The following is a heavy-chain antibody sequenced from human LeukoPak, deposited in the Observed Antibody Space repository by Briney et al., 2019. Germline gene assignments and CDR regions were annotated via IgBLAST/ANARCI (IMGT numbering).Heavy chain of an antibody. Sequence: SQTLSLSCTVSGGSISSGSYYWSWIRQPAGKGLEWIGRIYTSGSTNYNPSLNSRVTISVDTSKNQFSLKLSSVTAADTAVYYCAIHSAMGSHDYWGQGTLVTVSS. CDR2: IYTSGST. J-gene: IGHJ4*02. D-gene: IGHD2-21*01. CDR3: AIHSAMGSHDY. V-gene: IGHV4-61*02. CDR1: GGSISSGSYY.